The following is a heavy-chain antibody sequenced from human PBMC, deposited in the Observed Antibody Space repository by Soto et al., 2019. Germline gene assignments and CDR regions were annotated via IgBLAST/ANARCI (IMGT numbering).Heavy chain of an antibody. CDR1: GGTFSSYA. CDR2: IIPIFGTA. J-gene: IGHJ5*02. CDR3: ARHLTVAGWFDP. D-gene: IGHD6-19*01. V-gene: IGHV1-69*01. Sequence: SVKVSCKASGGTFSSYAISWVRQAPGQGLEWMGGIIPIFGTANYAQKFQGRVTITADESTSTAYMELSSLRSEDTAVYYCARHLTVAGWFDPWGQGTLVTVSS.